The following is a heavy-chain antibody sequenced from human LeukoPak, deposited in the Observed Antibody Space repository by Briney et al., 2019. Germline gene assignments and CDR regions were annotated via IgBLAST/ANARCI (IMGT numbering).Heavy chain of an antibody. Sequence: GGSLRLSCAASGFTFSNYAMHWVRHAPGKGLEWVAVISYDGSNKYYADSVKGRFTISRDNSKSTLYLQMSSLRAEDTAVYYSAKGGSCSSTSCYFDYWGQGTLVTVSS. D-gene: IGHD2-2*01. CDR3: AKGGSCSSTSCYFDY. J-gene: IGHJ4*02. CDR2: ISYDGSNK. V-gene: IGHV3-30*18. CDR1: GFTFSNYA.